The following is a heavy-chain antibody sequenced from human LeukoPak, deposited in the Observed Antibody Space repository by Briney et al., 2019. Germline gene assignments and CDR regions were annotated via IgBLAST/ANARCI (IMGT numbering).Heavy chain of an antibody. V-gene: IGHV3-30*02. Sequence: GGSLRLSCAASGFIFTNDFMTWVRQAPGKGLEWVAFIRYDGSNKYYADSVKGRFTISRDNSKNTLYLQMNSLRAVDTAVYYCAKDLGFGGEPQIFDYWGQGTLVTVSS. J-gene: IGHJ4*02. D-gene: IGHD3-10*01. CDR2: IRYDGSNK. CDR1: GFIFTNDF. CDR3: AKDLGFGGEPQIFDY.